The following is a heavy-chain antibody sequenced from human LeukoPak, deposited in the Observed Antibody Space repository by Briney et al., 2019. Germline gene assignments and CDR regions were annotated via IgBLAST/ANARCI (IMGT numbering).Heavy chain of an antibody. D-gene: IGHD2-2*01. CDR1: GFTFSSYR. V-gene: IGHV3-21*01. CDR3: ARASSTSKYYYYYMDV. CDR2: ISSSSSYI. Sequence: PGGSLRLSCAASGFTFSSYRMNWVRQAPGKGLEWVSSISSSSSYIYYADSVKGRFTISRDNAKNSLYLQMNSLRAEDTAVYYCARASSTSKYYYYYMDVWGKGTTVTVSS. J-gene: IGHJ6*03.